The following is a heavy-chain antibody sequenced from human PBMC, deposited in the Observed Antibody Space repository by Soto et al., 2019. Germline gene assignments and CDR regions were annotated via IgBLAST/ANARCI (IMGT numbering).Heavy chain of an antibody. V-gene: IGHV4-61*01. CDR3: ARGGVVTATTWGYYYGMDV. CDR2: IYYSGST. Sequence: QVQLQESGPGLVKPSETLSLTCTVSGGSVSSGSYYWSWIRQPPGKGLEWIGYIYYSGSTNYNPSLKSRVTISGDTSKNQFSLKLSSVTAADTAVYYCARGGVVTATTWGYYYGMDVWGQGTTVTVSS. D-gene: IGHD2-21*02. J-gene: IGHJ6*02. CDR1: GGSVSSGSYY.